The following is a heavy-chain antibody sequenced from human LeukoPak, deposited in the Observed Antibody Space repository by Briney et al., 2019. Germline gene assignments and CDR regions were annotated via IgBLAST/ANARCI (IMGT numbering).Heavy chain of an antibody. V-gene: IGHV4-39*01. CDR2: VSYSGWT. CDR3: ARGPPYIVVVTAIGFFDY. CDR1: GGSISDRDNF. Sequence: SETLSLTCSVSGGSISDRDNFWDWIRQPPGKGLEWVGSVSYSGWTYYSPSLKSRVSISVDSSKNQFSLKLSSVTAADTAVYYCARGPPYIVVVTAIGFFDYWGQGALVTVSS. D-gene: IGHD2-21*02. J-gene: IGHJ4*02.